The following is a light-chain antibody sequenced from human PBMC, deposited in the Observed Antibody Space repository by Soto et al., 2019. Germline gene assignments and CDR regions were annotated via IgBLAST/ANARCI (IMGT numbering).Light chain of an antibody. CDR2: GAS. Sequence: EIVMTQSPATLSVSPGDRVTLSCRASQSVATNLAWYQQKPGQAPRLLIYGASTRAPRIPARFSGGGSETEFTLTISSLQSEDFAVYYCQQYNNWPSITFGQGTRLEIK. V-gene: IGKV3-15*01. CDR3: QQYNNWPSIT. J-gene: IGKJ5*01. CDR1: QSVATN.